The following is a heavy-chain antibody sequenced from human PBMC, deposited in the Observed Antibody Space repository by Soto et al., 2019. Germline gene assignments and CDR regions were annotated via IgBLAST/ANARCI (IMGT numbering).Heavy chain of an antibody. Sequence: PSETLSLTCTVSGGSISSYYWSWIRQPPGKGLEWIGYIYYSGSTNYNPSHKSRVTISVDTSKNQFSLKLSSVTAADTAVYYCARDWYSSGWYGSYYYGMDVWGQGTTVTVSS. J-gene: IGHJ6*02. CDR2: IYYSGST. V-gene: IGHV4-59*01. CDR3: ARDWYSSGWYGSYYYGMDV. D-gene: IGHD6-19*01. CDR1: GGSISSYY.